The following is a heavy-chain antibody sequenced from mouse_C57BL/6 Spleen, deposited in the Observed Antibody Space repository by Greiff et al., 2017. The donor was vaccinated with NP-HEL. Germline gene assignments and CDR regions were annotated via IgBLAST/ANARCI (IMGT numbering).Heavy chain of an antibody. CDR3: ASFITTVVAPGYFDV. V-gene: IGHV5-4*01. CDR1: GFTFSSYA. J-gene: IGHJ1*03. D-gene: IGHD1-1*01. CDR2: ISDGGSYT. Sequence: EVQLQESGGGLVKPGGSLKLSCAASGFTFSSYAMSWVRQTPEKRLEWVATISDGGSYTYYPDNVKGRFTISRDNAKNNLYLQMSHLKSEDTAMYYCASFITTVVAPGYFDVWGTGTTVTVSS.